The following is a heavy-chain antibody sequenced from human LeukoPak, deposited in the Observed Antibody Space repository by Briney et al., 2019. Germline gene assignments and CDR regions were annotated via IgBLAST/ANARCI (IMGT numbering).Heavy chain of an antibody. CDR2: INHSGST. D-gene: IGHD5-18*01. CDR3: ARVLTVGTALDY. V-gene: IGHV4-34*01. Sequence: SETLSLTCAVYGGSFSGYYWSWIRQPPGKGLEWIGEINHSGSTNYNPSLKSRVTISVDTSKNQFSLKLSSVTAADTAVYYCARVLTVGTALDYWGQGTLVTVSS. CDR1: GGSFSGYY. J-gene: IGHJ4*02.